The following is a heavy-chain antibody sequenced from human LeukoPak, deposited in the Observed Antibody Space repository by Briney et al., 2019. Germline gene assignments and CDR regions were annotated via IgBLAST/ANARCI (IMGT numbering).Heavy chain of an antibody. CDR2: IDFRGGTT. J-gene: IGHJ6*02. Sequence: GGSLRLSCAASGFTFNNFAMNWVRQAPGKGLEWVSSIDFRGGTTYYADSVKGRFTISRDNSKNTLFLQMNSLRAEDTAPYYCAKSVAIYFYYGLDVWGQGTTVAVSS. V-gene: IGHV3-23*01. CDR3: AKSVAIYFYYGLDV. D-gene: IGHD3-3*01. CDR1: GFTFNNFA.